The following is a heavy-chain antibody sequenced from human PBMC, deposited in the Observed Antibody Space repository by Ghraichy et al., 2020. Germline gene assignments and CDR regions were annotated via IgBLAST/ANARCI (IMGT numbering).Heavy chain of an antibody. V-gene: IGHV4-34*01. Sequence: ESLNISCAVYGGSFSGYYWSWIRQPPGKGLEWIGEINHSGSTNYNPSLKSRVTISVDTSKNQFSLKLSSVTAADTAVYYCARGARSPPYYYYYYYMDVWGKGTTVTVSS. CDR1: GGSFSGYY. CDR3: ARGARSPPYYYYYYYMDV. J-gene: IGHJ6*03. D-gene: IGHD6-6*01. CDR2: INHSGST.